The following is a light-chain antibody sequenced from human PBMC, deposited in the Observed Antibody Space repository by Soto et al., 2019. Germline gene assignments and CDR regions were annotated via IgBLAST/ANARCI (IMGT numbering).Light chain of an antibody. V-gene: IGKV1D-12*01. CDR3: QQANSLPRIT. CDR2: AAS. J-gene: IGKJ5*01. CDR1: QGISNW. Sequence: DLQMTQSPSSVSASVGDRVTITCRASQGISNWLAWYQQKPGKAPKLLIYAASTLQSGVPSRFSGSGSGTDFILTISNLQPEDFATYYCQQANSLPRITFGQGTRLEIK.